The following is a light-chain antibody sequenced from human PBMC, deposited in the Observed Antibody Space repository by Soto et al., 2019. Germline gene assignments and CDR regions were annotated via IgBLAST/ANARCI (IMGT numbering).Light chain of an antibody. V-gene: IGKV3-20*01. CDR3: QQYGSSPGVFP. CDR2: GAS. CDR1: QTIGSNF. Sequence: EIVLTQSPGTLSLSPGERATLSCRASQTIGSNFLAWYQQKPGQAPRLLISGASTRATGIPDRFSGSGSGTDFTLTISTLEPEDFAVYYCQQYGSSPGVFPFGPGTKVDIK. J-gene: IGKJ3*01.